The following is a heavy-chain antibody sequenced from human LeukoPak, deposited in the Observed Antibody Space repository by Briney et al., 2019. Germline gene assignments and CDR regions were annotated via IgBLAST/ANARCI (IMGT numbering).Heavy chain of an antibody. CDR3: ARDLAARDLRYFDLRDYYYGMDV. J-gene: IGHJ6*02. Sequence: AGGSLRLSCAASGFTFSSYSMNWVRQAPGKGLEWVSSISSSSSYIYYADSVKGRFTISRDNAKNSLYLQMNSLRAEGTAVYYCARDLAARDLRYFDLRDYYYGMDVWGQGTTVTVSS. CDR2: ISSSSSYI. CDR1: GFTFSSYS. D-gene: IGHD3-9*01. V-gene: IGHV3-21*01.